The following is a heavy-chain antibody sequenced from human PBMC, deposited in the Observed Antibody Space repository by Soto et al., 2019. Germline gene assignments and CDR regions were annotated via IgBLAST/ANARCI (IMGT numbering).Heavy chain of an antibody. V-gene: IGHV5-51*01. Sequence: GESLKISCKGSGYSFISYWIGWVRQMPGKGLEWMGIIYPGDSDTRYSPSFQGQVTISADKSISTAYLQWSSLKASDTAMYYCARHTTPWKPAEYGMDVWGQGTTVTVSS. CDR3: ARHTTPWKPAEYGMDV. CDR1: GYSFISYW. CDR2: IYPGDSDT. D-gene: IGHD2-15*01. J-gene: IGHJ6*02.